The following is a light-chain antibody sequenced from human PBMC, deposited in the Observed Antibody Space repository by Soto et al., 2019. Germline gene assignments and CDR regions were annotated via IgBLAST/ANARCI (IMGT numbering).Light chain of an antibody. CDR1: QSINSE. J-gene: IGKJ2*01. CDR3: QQSHNWPLT. CDR2: GAT. Sequence: EIVMTQSPATLSLSPGERAALSCRASQSINSELAWYQQKPGQPPRLLIYGATTRATGVPARFTGSDSGSEFTLTISGLQAEDFAVYYCQQSHNWPLTFGQGT. V-gene: IGKV3-15*01.